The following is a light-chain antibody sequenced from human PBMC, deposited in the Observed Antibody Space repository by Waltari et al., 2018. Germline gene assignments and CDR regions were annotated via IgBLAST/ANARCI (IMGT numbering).Light chain of an antibody. V-gene: IGKV3-11*01. CDR3: QQRSKWPKT. CDR1: QSVSSY. CDR2: DAS. Sequence: EIVLTQSPVTLSLSPGERATLSCRASQSVSSYLAWYQQKPGQAPRLLIYDASNRATGIPARFSGTGSGTDFTHTISSLEPEDFAIYYCQQRSKWPKTFGGGTKVEIK. J-gene: IGKJ4*02.